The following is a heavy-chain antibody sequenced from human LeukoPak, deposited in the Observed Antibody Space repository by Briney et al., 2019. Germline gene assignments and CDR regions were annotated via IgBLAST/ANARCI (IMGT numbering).Heavy chain of an antibody. D-gene: IGHD6-19*01. CDR1: GGSISSYY. V-gene: IGHV4-59*01. Sequence: SSETLSLTCTVSGGSISSYYWSWIRQPPGKGLEWIGYIYYSGSTNYNPSLKSRVTISVDTSKNQFSLKLSSVTAADTAVYYCARDGGYSSGWYGLYWGQGTLVTVSS. J-gene: IGHJ4*02. CDR2: IYYSGST. CDR3: ARDGGYSSGWYGLY.